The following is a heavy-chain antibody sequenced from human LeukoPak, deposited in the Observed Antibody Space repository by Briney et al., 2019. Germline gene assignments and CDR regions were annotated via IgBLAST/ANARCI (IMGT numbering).Heavy chain of an antibody. J-gene: IGHJ4*02. CDR3: ARAPQNTVVPYYFDY. Sequence: ASVKVSCKASGYTFTSYYMHWVRQAPGQGLEWMGLINPSGGSTSYAQKFQGRVTMTRDTSTSTVYMELSSLRSEDTAVYYCARAPQNTVVPYYFDYWGQGTLVTVSS. D-gene: IGHD4-23*01. V-gene: IGHV1-46*01. CDR1: GYTFTSYY. CDR2: INPSGGST.